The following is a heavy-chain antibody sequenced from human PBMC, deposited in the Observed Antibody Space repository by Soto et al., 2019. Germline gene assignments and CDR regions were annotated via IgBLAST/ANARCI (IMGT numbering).Heavy chain of an antibody. D-gene: IGHD2-15*01. CDR2: IYYSGST. V-gene: IGHV4-39*01. CDR3: ARQGFLYCSGGSCSDYYYYGMDV. CDR1: GGSISSSSYY. Sequence: QLQLQESGPGLVKPSETLSLTWTVSGGSISSSSYYWGWIGQPPGKGLEWIGSIYYSGSTYYNPSLKSRVTISVDTSKNQFSLKLRSVTAADTAVYYCARQGFLYCSGGSCSDYYYYGMDVWGQGTTVTVSS. J-gene: IGHJ6*02.